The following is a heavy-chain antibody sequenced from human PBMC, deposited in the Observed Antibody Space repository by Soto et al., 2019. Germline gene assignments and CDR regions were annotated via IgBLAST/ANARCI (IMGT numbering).Heavy chain of an antibody. CDR3: AKDRGLRRITIFGVVPNYGMDV. D-gene: IGHD3-3*01. CDR1: GFTFSSYA. V-gene: IGHV3-23*01. J-gene: IGHJ6*02. CDR2: ISGSGGST. Sequence: GGSVRLSCAASGFTFSSYAMSWVRQAPGKGLEWVSAISGSGGSTYYADSVKGRFTISRDNSKNTLYLQMNSLRAEDTAVYYCAKDRGLRRITIFGVVPNYGMDVWGQGTTVTVSS.